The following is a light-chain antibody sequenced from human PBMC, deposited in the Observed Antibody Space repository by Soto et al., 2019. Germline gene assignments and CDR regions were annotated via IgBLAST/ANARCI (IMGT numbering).Light chain of an antibody. J-gene: IGKJ1*01. CDR2: WAS. Sequence: EIVLTQSPGTLYLSTGERATLACRASQSVSSSYLAWHQQKPGQPPKMLIHWASTRKSGVPDRFSGSGSGTDFTRTISSLQGEDGAVDYCQQHYTTPWTFGQGTRVELK. CDR3: QQHYTTPWT. CDR1: QSVSSSY. V-gene: IGKV3D-7*01.